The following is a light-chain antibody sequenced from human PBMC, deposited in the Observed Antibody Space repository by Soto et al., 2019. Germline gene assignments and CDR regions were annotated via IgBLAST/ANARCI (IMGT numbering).Light chain of an antibody. CDR1: QDIRSR. V-gene: IGKV1-12*01. CDR2: SAT. CDR3: QQANILPPV. J-gene: IGKJ4*01. Sequence: IEMTQSPSSVSASVGDRVTITCRASQDIRSRLAWYQYKPGKAPNLLIYSATTLQSGVPYRFSGSGSGTYFTLTISSLQPEDFATYYCQQANILPPVFGGGTRVEI.